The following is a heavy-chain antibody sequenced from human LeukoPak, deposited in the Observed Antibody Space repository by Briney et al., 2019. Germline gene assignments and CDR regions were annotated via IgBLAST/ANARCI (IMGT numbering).Heavy chain of an antibody. CDR3: ARDLRGYFDAT. Sequence: GGSLRLSCAASRFTLSSYGMTWVRQAPGKGLEWVANIKQDGSEKYYVDSVKGRFTISRDNAKNSLYLQMNSLRAEDTAVYYCARDLRGYFDATGGQGTLVTVSS. CDR2: IKQDGSEK. CDR1: RFTLSSYG. D-gene: IGHD3-9*01. V-gene: IGHV3-7*01. J-gene: IGHJ4*02.